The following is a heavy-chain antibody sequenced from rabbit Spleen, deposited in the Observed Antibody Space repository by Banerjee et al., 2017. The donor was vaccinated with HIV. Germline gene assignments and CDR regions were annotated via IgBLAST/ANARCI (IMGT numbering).Heavy chain of an antibody. CDR2: IHTGSGSI. V-gene: IGHV1S40*01. CDR3: ARDLVGVIGWNFYL. CDR1: GIDFINCY. D-gene: IGHD1-1*01. J-gene: IGHJ4*01. Sequence: QSLEESGGDLVKPGGTLTLTCTASGIDFINCYMCWVRQVPGKGLELIPCIHTGSGSIDCASWAKGRFTVSKTSSTTVTLQMTSLTATDTATYFCARDLVGVIGWNFYLWGPGTLVTVS.